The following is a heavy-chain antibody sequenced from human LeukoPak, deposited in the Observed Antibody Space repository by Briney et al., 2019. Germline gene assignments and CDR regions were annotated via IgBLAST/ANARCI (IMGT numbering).Heavy chain of an antibody. V-gene: IGHV1-3*01. CDR3: ARGTDPVLLWFGELLGWFDP. Sequence: ASVTVSRKTSGYTFIAYYIHWVRQAPGQGLEWMGWINAGNGNTKYSQKFQGRVTITRDTSASTAYMELSSLRSEDTAVYYCARGTDPVLLWFGELLGWFDPRGQGTLVTVSS. J-gene: IGHJ5*02. CDR2: INAGNGNT. D-gene: IGHD3-10*01. CDR1: GYTFIAYY.